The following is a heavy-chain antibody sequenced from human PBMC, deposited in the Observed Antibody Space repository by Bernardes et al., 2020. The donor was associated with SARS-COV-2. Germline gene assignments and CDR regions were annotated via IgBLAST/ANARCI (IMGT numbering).Heavy chain of an antibody. CDR2: ITAYNLNT. D-gene: IGHD3-10*01. V-gene: IGHV1-18*04. J-gene: IGHJ6*02. CDR3: AVNTGNFYYGVDV. Sequence: ASVKVSCKTSGSDFNNYGFTSYGFSWVRQAPGQGLEWMGWITAYNLNTDYAQNFRGRVTMTADTSTSTVYMELRSLRSDDTAMYYCAVNTGNFYYGVDVWCPGTTVTVSS. CDR1: GSDFNNYGFTSYG.